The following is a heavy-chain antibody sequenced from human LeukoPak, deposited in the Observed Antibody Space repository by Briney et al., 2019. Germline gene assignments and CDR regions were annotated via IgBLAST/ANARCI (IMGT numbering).Heavy chain of an antibody. J-gene: IGHJ4*02. CDR3: ARDTGDGYNKLDY. V-gene: IGHV1-69*05. CDR1: GGTFSSYA. Sequence: SVKVSCKASGGTFSSYAISWVGQAPGQGLEWMGGIIPIFGTANYAQKFQGRVTITTDESTSTAYMELSSLRSEDTAVYYCARDTGDGYNKLDYWGQGTLVTVSS. D-gene: IGHD5-24*01. CDR2: IIPIFGTA.